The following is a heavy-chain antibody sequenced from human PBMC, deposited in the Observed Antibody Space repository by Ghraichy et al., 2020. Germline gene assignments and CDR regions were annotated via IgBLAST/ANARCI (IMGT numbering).Heavy chain of an antibody. D-gene: IGHD6-19*01. Sequence: GESLNISCKGSGSDFNTYWIGWVRQVPGKGLEWMGMIFPEDSDTRYSPSFQGQVTMSADSSINSAYLQWSSLKASDTAIYYCTRRGSDSGGWAFWGQGALVTVSP. CDR1: GSDFNTYW. CDR3: TRRGSDSGGWAF. CDR2: IFPEDSDT. V-gene: IGHV5-51*01. J-gene: IGHJ4*02.